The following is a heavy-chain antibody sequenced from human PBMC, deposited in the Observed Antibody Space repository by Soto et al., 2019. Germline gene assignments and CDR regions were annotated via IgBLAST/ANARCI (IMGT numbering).Heavy chain of an antibody. CDR2: IYYSGST. D-gene: IGHD3-10*01. CDR3: ASGPPYCSGNYYQYYFDY. Sequence: SETLSLTCSVSGGSMSSYYWSWIRQPPGKRLEWIGYIYYSGSTNYNPSLKSRLTMSIDTSQNQFSLRVSSVTAADTAVYYCASGPPYCSGNYYQYYFDYWGQGTLVTVSS. CDR1: GGSMSSYY. J-gene: IGHJ4*02. V-gene: IGHV4-59*08.